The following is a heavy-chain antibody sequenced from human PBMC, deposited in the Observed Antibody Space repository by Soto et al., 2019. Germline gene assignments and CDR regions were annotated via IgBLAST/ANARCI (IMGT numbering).Heavy chain of an antibody. CDR3: ARDRTYFEGWFDP. CDR2: IYYSGST. Sequence: QVQLQESGPGLVKPSQTLSLTCTVSGGSISSGDYYWSWIRQPPGRALEWIGYIYYSGSTYYNPSLKSRVTIAVDTSKNQFSLKLSSVTAADTAVYYCARDRTYFEGWFDPWGQGTLVTVSS. V-gene: IGHV4-30-4*01. CDR1: GGSISSGDYY. D-gene: IGHD3-9*01. J-gene: IGHJ5*02.